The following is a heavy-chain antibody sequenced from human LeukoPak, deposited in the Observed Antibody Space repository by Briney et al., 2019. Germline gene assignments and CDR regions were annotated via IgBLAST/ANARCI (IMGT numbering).Heavy chain of an antibody. Sequence: SQTLSLTCTVSGGSISSGSYYWSWIRQPAGKGLEWIGRIYTSGSTNYNHSLKSRVTISVVTSKNQFSLKLSSVTAADTAVYYCARDQGYCSSTSCSRFDPWGQGTLVTVSS. CDR3: ARDQGYCSSTSCSRFDP. V-gene: IGHV4-61*02. D-gene: IGHD2-2*01. CDR2: IYTSGST. CDR1: GGSISSGSYY. J-gene: IGHJ5*02.